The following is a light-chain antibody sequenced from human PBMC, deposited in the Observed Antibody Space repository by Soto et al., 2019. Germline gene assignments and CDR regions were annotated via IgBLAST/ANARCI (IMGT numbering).Light chain of an antibody. CDR2: GAS. J-gene: IGKJ1*01. CDR3: QQYGSSPRT. CDR1: QRVSNN. V-gene: IGKV3-20*01. Sequence: EIVMTQSPATLSVSPGERATLSCRASQRVSNNLAWYQQKPGQAPRLLIYGASTRATGIPDRLSGSGSGTDFTLTISRLEPEDFAVYYCQQYGSSPRTFGQGTKVDI.